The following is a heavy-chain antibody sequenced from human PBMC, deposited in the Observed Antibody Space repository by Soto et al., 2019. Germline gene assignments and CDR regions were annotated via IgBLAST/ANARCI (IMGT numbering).Heavy chain of an antibody. J-gene: IGHJ4*02. CDR1: GGIVSSNVAA. V-gene: IGHV6-1*01. CDR2: TFYRSNWNY. Sequence: SQTLSLTCAISGGIVSSNVAAWTWIRQSPSRGLEWLGRTFYRSNWNYNYAVSVTGRMTINPDTSRNLFSLPLNSETPEDTAVYYCARVSNLGQGHDSRRKGTLVTDSS. CDR3: ARVSNLGQGHDS.